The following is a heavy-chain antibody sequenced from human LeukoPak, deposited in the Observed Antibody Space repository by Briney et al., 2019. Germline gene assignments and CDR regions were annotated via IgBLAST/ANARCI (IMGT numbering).Heavy chain of an antibody. J-gene: IGHJ5*02. CDR1: GYTFTSYG. V-gene: IGHV1-18*01. CDR2: ISAYNGNT. Sequence: GASVTVSCTASGYTFTSYGISWVRQAPGQGLEWMGWISAYNGNTNYAQKLQRRVTITTDTSTSTAYMELRSLRSDDTAVYYCAKDGVLGVWFYPWGQGTLVTVSS. D-gene: IGHD3-10*01. CDR3: AKDGVLGVWFYP.